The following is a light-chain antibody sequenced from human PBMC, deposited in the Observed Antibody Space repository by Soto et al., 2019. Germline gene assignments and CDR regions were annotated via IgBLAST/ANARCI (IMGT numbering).Light chain of an antibody. Sequence: EIVLTQSPGTLSLSPGDRATLSCRASQTITSAYFAWYQQKPGQAPRLLIFGASKRVPGIPARFSGSGSGTDLTLTINRLEPEDSAVYYCQQYGTSPPVAFGQGTTLKIK. CDR3: QQYGTSPPVA. CDR2: GAS. V-gene: IGKV3-20*01. J-gene: IGKJ2*01. CDR1: QTITSAY.